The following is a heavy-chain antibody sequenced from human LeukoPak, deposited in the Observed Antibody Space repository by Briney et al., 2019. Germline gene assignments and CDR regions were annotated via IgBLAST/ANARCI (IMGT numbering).Heavy chain of an antibody. J-gene: IGHJ6*02. CDR2: INTNTGNP. D-gene: IGHD1-1*01. Sequence: ASVKVSCKASGYTFTNYAMNWVRQAPRQGLEWMGWINTNTGNPTYAQGFTGRLVFSLDTSVSTAYLQISSLKAEDTAVFYCARTTVPSSRYYYYYGMDVWGQGTTVTVSS. CDR1: GYTFTNYA. V-gene: IGHV7-4-1*02. CDR3: ARTTVPSSRYYYYYGMDV.